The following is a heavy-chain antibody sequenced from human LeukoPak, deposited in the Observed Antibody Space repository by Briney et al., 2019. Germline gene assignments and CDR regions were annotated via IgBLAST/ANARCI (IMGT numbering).Heavy chain of an antibody. J-gene: IGHJ4*02. CDR3: ARDPYGSGFDY. D-gene: IGHD3-10*01. V-gene: IGHV3-11*01. Sequence: GGSLRLSCAASGFSFTNYAMSWVRQAPGKGLEWVSYISSSGSTIYYADSVKGRFTISRDNAKNSLYLQMNSLRAEDTAVYYCARDPYGSGFDYWGQGTLVTVSS. CDR2: ISSSGSTI. CDR1: GFSFTNYA.